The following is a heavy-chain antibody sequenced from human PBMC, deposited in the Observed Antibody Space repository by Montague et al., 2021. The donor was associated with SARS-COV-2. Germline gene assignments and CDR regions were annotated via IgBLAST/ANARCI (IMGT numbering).Heavy chain of an antibody. J-gene: IGHJ4*02. V-gene: IGHV4-39*01. CDR1: GGSISSGGYY. CDR2: IYYSGNT. Sequence: SETLSLTCTVSGGSISSGGYYWDWIRQPTGMGLEWIGTIYYSGNTDYNPSLKSRVTISVDTSRNQFSLKVSPVTAADTAVYYCATTGGPTTVAGPFDYWGQGTPVTVSS. D-gene: IGHD6-19*01. CDR3: ATTGGPTTVAGPFDY.